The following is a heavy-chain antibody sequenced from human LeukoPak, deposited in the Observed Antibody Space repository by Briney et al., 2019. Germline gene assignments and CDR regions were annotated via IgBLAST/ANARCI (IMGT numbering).Heavy chain of an antibody. Sequence: PGGSLRLSCAASGFTFSSYSMNWVRQAPGKGLEWVSYISSSSSSTIYYADSVKGRFTISRDNAKNSLYLQMNSLRAEDTAVYYCARAYSSSPDAFDIWGQGTMVTVSS. J-gene: IGHJ3*02. CDR3: ARAYSSSPDAFDI. V-gene: IGHV3-48*04. D-gene: IGHD6-6*01. CDR1: GFTFSSYS. CDR2: ISSSSSSTI.